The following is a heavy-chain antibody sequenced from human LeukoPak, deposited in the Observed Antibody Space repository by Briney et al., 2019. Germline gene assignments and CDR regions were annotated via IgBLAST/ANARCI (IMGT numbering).Heavy chain of an antibody. CDR1: GGTFSSYA. Sequence: GASVKVSCKASGGTFSSYAISWVRQAPGQGLEWMGGIIPIFGTANYAQKFQGRVTITADESTSTAYMELSSLRSEDTAVYYCAKDPGSGSYLIKGYFDYWGQGTLVTVSS. CDR3: AKDPGSGSYLIKGYFDY. V-gene: IGHV1-69*13. CDR2: IIPIFGTA. D-gene: IGHD1-26*01. J-gene: IGHJ4*02.